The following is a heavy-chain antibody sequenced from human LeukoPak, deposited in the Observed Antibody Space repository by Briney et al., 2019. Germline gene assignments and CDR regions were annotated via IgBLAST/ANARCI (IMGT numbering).Heavy chain of an antibody. J-gene: IGHJ4*02. V-gene: IGHV4-59*08. CDR3: AKWSSTLKAFDF. CDR2: THYTGNT. CDR1: GDSINNYY. D-gene: IGHD2-8*01. Sequence: SETLSLTCSVSGDSINNYYWNRIRQPPVKGLEWIGYTHYTGNTKSNPSLKSRVTTSVDTSKSQFSLKLSSVTAADTAVYYCAKWSSTLKAFDFWGQGILVIVSS.